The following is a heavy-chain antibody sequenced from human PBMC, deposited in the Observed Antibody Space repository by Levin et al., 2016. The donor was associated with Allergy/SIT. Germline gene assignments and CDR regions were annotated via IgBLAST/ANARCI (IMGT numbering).Heavy chain of an antibody. Sequence: GESLKISCAASGFTFSDYYMSWIRQAPGKGLEWVSYIGGSGSTIYYADSVKGRFTISRDNAKNSLYLQMNSLRAGDTAVYYCARSSYGYYRTDYYYYMDVWGKGTTVTVSS. J-gene: IGHJ6*03. CDR1: GFTFSDYY. V-gene: IGHV3-11*01. D-gene: IGHD5-18*01. CDR3: ARSSYGYYRTDYYYYMDV. CDR2: IGGSGSTI.